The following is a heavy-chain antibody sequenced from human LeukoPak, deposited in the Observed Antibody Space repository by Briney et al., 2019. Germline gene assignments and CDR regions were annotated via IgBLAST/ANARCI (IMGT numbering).Heavy chain of an antibody. CDR3: ASRYDSSGYYQYYFDY. J-gene: IGHJ4*02. Sequence: PGGSLRLSCAASGFTFSSYGMSWVRQAPGKGLEWIGSIYYSGSTYYNPSLKSRVTISVDTSKNQFSLKLSSVTAADTAVYYCASRYDSSGYYQYYFDYWGQGTLVTVSS. CDR1: GFTFSSYG. CDR2: IYYSGST. V-gene: IGHV4-39*01. D-gene: IGHD3-22*01.